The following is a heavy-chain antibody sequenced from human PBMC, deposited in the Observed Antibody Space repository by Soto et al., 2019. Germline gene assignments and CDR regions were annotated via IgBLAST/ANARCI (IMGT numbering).Heavy chain of an antibody. CDR1: GFTFNGYG. CDR3: AKETYSSGWYAYMDV. CDR2: IWYDGSNK. Sequence: PGGSLRLSCAASGFTFNGYGMHWVRQAPGKGLEWVSSIWYDGSNKDYADSVKGRFTISRDNAKNSLYLQMNSLRAEDTALYYCAKETYSSGWYAYMDVWGKGTTVTVSS. J-gene: IGHJ6*03. V-gene: IGHV3-30*02. D-gene: IGHD6-19*01.